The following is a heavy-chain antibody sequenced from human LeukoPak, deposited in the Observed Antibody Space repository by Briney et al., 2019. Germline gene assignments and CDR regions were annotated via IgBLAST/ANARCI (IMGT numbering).Heavy chain of an antibody. D-gene: IGHD2-8*02. CDR2: VYPADSDV. Sequence: GESLKISCRVFGYAFADYWIGWVRQVPGRGLEWMGIVYPADSDVRYNPSLEGQVTFSADKSINTAYLQWSSLKASDTAMYYCARFEVNHEDGTDHYYFDYWGRGTLVTVSS. CDR3: ARFEVNHEDGTDHYYFDY. V-gene: IGHV5-51*01. J-gene: IGHJ4*02. CDR1: GYAFADYW.